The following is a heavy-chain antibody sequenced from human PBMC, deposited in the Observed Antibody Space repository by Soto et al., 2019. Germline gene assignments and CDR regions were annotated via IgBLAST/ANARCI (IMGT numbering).Heavy chain of an antibody. CDR2: IYSSGST. Sequence: SETLSLTCTVSGGSLSSYYWSWIRQSPGKGLEWIGYIYSSGSTNYNPSLKSRVTISVDTSKNQFSLKLSSVTAADTAVYHCARSSGWSFFDSWGQGTLVTVSS. D-gene: IGHD6-19*01. J-gene: IGHJ4*02. CDR3: ARSSGWSFFDS. V-gene: IGHV4-59*01. CDR1: GGSLSSYY.